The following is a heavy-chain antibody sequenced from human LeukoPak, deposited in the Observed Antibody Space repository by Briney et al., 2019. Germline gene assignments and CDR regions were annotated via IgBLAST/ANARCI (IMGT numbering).Heavy chain of an antibody. J-gene: IGHJ4*02. V-gene: IGHV1-18*01. CDR2: ISGYNGNT. D-gene: IGHD1-14*01. Sequence: ASVKVSCKASGYIFTSYGISWVRQAPGQGLEWTGWISGYNGNTNYAQKVQGRVTMTTDTSTNTAYMELRSLRSDDTAVYYCVRGPARNSGSFDYWGQGTLLSVSS. CDR3: VRGPARNSGSFDY. CDR1: GYIFTSYG.